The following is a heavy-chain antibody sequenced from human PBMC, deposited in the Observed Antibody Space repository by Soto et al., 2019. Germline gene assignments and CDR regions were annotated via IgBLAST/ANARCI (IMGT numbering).Heavy chain of an antibody. J-gene: IGHJ6*02. CDR2: INHSGST. Sequence: SETLSLTCAVYGGSFSGDYWSWIRQSPGKGLEWVGEINHSGSTNYSPSLKSRVTISLDTSKNQFSLKLSSVTAADTAVYYCARAWYSRSSRDYMDVWGQGTTVTVSS. D-gene: IGHD6-6*01. CDR3: ARAWYSRSSRDYMDV. V-gene: IGHV4-34*01. CDR1: GGSFSGDY.